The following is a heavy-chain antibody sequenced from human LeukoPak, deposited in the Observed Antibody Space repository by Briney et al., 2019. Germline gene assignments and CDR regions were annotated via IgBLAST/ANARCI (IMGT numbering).Heavy chain of an antibody. V-gene: IGHV3-48*03. CDR3: ARDRGGGLVGAFFDY. D-gene: IGHD1-26*01. CDR1: GFTFSSYE. J-gene: IGHJ4*02. CDR2: ISSSGSTI. Sequence: GGSLRLSCAASGFTFSSYEMNWVRQAPGKGLEWVSYISSSGSTIYYADSVKGRFTISRDNAKNSLYLQMNSLRAEDTAVYYCARDRGGGLVGAFFDYWGQGTLVTVSS.